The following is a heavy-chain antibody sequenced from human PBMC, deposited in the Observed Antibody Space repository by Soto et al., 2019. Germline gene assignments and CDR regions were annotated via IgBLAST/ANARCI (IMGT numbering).Heavy chain of an antibody. CDR3: ARQHQPGGMDV. Sequence: GESLKISCKGSGYSCTSYWIGWVRQMPGKGLEWMGSIYPGDTDTRSSPSFQGQVTISANKSISTAYLQWSSLKASDTAMYYCARQHQPGGMDVWGQGTTVTVSS. D-gene: IGHD2-2*01. CDR2: IYPGDTDT. CDR1: GYSCTSYW. V-gene: IGHV5-51*01. J-gene: IGHJ6*02.